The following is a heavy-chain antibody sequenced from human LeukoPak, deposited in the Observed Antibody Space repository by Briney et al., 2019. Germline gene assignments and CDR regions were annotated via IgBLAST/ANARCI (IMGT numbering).Heavy chain of an antibody. J-gene: IGHJ4*02. CDR1: GGSISSYY. V-gene: IGHV4-59*01. Sequence: SETLSLTCTVSGGSISSYYWSWIRQPPGKGLEWIGYIYYSGSTNYNPSLKSRVTISVDTSKNQFSLKLSSVTAADTAVYYCARVGPPTSPSFDYWAQGTLVTVSS. D-gene: IGHD1-1*01. CDR3: ARVGPPTSPSFDY. CDR2: IYYSGST.